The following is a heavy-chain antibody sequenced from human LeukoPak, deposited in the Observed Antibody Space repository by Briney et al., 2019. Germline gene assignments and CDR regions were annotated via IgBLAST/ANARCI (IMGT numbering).Heavy chain of an antibody. J-gene: IGHJ4*02. CDR2: INSDGSEG. CDR1: GFTFSGFW. D-gene: IGHD3-10*01. V-gene: IGHV3-7*03. Sequence: GGSLRLSCAVSGFTFSGFWMSWSRQAPGKGLEWGASINSDGSEGYYADVVKGRFTISRDNAKNSLYLQINSLRAEDTAVYYCAKDQGYGPAPSGFDYWGQGTLVTVSS. CDR3: AKDQGYGPAPSGFDY.